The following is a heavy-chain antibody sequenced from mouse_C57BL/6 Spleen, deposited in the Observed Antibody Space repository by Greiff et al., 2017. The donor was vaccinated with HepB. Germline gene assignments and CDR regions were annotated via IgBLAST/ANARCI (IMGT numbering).Heavy chain of an antibody. J-gene: IGHJ2*01. CDR3: ARTAAQAYFDY. V-gene: IGHV1-64*01. D-gene: IGHD3-2*02. CDR2: IHPNSGST. CDR1: GYTFTSYW. Sequence: VQLQQPGAELVKPGASVKLSCKASGYTFTSYWMHWVKQRPGQGLEWIGMIHPNSGSTNYNEKFKSKATLTVDKSSSTAYMQRSSLTSEDSAVYYCARTAAQAYFDYWGQGTTLTVSS.